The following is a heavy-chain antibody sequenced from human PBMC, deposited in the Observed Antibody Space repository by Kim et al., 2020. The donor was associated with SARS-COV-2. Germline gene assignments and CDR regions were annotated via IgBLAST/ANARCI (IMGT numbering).Heavy chain of an antibody. CDR3: ARDLGELLFSFDY. D-gene: IGHD3-16*02. J-gene: IGHJ4*02. V-gene: IGHV3-21*01. CDR2: ISSSSSYI. CDR1: GFTFSSYS. Sequence: GGSLRLSCAASGFTFSSYSMNWVRQAPGKGLEWVSSISSSSSYIYYADSVKGRFTISRDNAKNSLYLQMNSLRAEDTAVYYCARDLGELLFSFDYWGQGTLVTVSS.